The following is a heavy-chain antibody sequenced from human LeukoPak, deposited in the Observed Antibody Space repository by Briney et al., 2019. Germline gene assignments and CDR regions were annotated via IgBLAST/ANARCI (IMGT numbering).Heavy chain of an antibody. CDR1: GFTFSSYW. CDR2: IKQDGSEK. V-gene: IGHV3-7*01. Sequence: GGSLILSCAASGFTFSSYWMSWVRQAPGKGLEGVANIKQDGSEKYYVDSVKGRFTISRDNAKNSLYLQMNSLRAEDAAVYYCARDPHSGYDYGFDYWGQGTLVTVSS. D-gene: IGHD5-12*01. J-gene: IGHJ4*02. CDR3: ARDPHSGYDYGFDY.